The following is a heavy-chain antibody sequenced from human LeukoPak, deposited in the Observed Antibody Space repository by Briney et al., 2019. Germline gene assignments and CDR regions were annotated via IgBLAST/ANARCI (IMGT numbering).Heavy chain of an antibody. CDR2: ISSSSSYI. J-gene: IGHJ4*01. D-gene: IGHD2-8*01. CDR1: GFIFSSYT. Sequence: GGSLRLSCAASGFIFSSYTMDWVRQAPGKALEWVSSISSSSSYIYYADSVKGRFTISRDNAKNSLYLQINSLKIEDTAVYYCTKLARAPRDFDYWGQGTLVTVSS. V-gene: IGHV3-21*04. CDR3: TKLARAPRDFDY.